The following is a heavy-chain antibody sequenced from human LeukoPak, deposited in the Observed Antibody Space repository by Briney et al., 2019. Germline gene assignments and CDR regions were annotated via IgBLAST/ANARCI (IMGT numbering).Heavy chain of an antibody. CDR2: IKQDGSEK. CDR3: AREGSSSFFDY. J-gene: IGHJ4*02. CDR1: GFTFSSYW. Sequence: PGGSLRLSCPASGFTFSSYWMSWVRQAPGKGLEWVANIKQDGSEKFYVDSVKGRFTISRDNAKNSLYLQMNSLRAEDTAVYYCAREGSSSFFDYWGQGTLVTVSS. D-gene: IGHD6-6*01. V-gene: IGHV3-7*01.